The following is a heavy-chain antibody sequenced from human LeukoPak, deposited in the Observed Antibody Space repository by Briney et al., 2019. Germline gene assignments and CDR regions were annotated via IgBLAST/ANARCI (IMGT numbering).Heavy chain of an antibody. D-gene: IGHD3-10*01. V-gene: IGHV4-59*01. J-gene: IGHJ4*02. CDR2: IYYSGST. CDR3: ARAHPGGQFDY. Sequence: PSETLSLTCTASGGSISSYYWSWIRQPPGKGLEWIGYIYYSGSTNYNPSLKSRVTISVDTSKNQFSLKLSSVTAADTAVYYCARAHPGGQFDYWGQGTLVTVSS. CDR1: GGSISSYY.